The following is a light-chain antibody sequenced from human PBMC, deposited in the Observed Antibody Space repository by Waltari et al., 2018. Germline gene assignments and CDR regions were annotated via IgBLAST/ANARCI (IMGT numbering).Light chain of an antibody. V-gene: IGKV4-1*01. Sequence: DIVMTQSPDSLAVSLGERATINCRSSQSVYTSYNKNDLAWYQQKPGQPPKLLIYWASTRESGVPDRVSGSGSGTDFTLTISSLQAEDVAVYYCHQYYEVPWTFGQGTKVEI. CDR3: HQYYEVPWT. CDR2: WAS. J-gene: IGKJ1*01. CDR1: QSVYTSYNKND.